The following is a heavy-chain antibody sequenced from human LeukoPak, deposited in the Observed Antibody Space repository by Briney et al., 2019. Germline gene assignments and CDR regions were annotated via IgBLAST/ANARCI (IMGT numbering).Heavy chain of an antibody. CDR1: GFTFSSYA. J-gene: IGHJ4*02. V-gene: IGHV3-23*01. CDR3: AKTGYYYGSGSYYFPDY. CDR2: ISGSGGST. Sequence: GGSLRLSCAASGFTFSSYAMGWVRQAPGKGLEWVSAISGSGGSTYYADSVKGRFTISRVNSKNTLYLQMNSLRAEDTAVYYCAKTGYYYGSGSYYFPDYWGQGTLVTVSS. D-gene: IGHD3-10*01.